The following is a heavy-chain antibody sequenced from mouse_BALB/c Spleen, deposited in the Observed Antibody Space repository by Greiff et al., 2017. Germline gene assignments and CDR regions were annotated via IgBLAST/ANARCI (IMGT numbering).Heavy chain of an antibody. CDR1: GFTFSDYY. Sequence: EVKLEESGGGLVKPGGSLKLSCAASGFTFSDYYMYWVRQTPEKRLEWVATISDGGSYTYYPDSVKGRFTISRDNAKNNLYLQMSSLKSEDTAMYYCARDRDLAWFAYWGQGTLVTVSA. CDR3: ARDRDLAWFAY. J-gene: IGHJ3*01. D-gene: IGHD3-1*01. V-gene: IGHV5-4*02. CDR2: ISDGGSYT.